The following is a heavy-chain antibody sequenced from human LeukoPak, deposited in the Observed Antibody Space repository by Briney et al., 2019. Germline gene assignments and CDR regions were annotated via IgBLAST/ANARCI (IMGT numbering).Heavy chain of an antibody. CDR2: ISGSSVTI. CDR3: ARATRAAVVTAWDY. CDR1: GFTFSSYS. V-gene: IGHV3-48*04. Sequence: GGSLRLSCAASGFTFSSYSMNWVRQAPGKGPEWVSYISGSSVTIYYADSVKGRFTISRDNAKNSLYLQMNSLRAEDTAVYYCARATRAAVVTAWDYWGQGTLATVSS. D-gene: IGHD2-21*02. J-gene: IGHJ4*02.